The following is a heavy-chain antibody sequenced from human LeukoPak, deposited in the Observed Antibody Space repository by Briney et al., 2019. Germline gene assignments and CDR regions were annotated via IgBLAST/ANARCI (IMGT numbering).Heavy chain of an antibody. CDR3: ARDAEHLYFVFDY. V-gene: IGHV3-48*02. J-gene: IGHJ4*02. CDR2: ISRSGSTI. D-gene: IGHD2-2*02. Sequence: GGSLRLSCAASGFTFSRYSMNWVRQAPGKGLEWVSYISRSGSTIYYADSVKGRFTISRDNAKNSLYLQMNSLRDEDTAVYYCARDAEHLYFVFDYWGQGTLVTVSS. CDR1: GFTFSRYS.